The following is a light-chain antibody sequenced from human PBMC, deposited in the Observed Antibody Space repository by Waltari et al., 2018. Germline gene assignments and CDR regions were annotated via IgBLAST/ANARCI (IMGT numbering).Light chain of an antibody. CDR2: EVN. CDR1: SRAVGGYNY. V-gene: IGLV2-8*01. Sequence: QSALTQPPSASGSPGQSVTISCTGTSRAVGGYNYVSWYQQHPVKAPNLVIYEVNKRPSGVPDRFSGSKSGNTASLIVSGLQAEDEADYYASSYAGSTNRLFGVGTKLTVL. CDR3: SSYAGSTNRL. J-gene: IGLJ3*02.